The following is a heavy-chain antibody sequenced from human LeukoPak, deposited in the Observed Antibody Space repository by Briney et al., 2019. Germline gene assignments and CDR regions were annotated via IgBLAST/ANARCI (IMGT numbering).Heavy chain of an antibody. CDR3: ARGNPDMGVIFDY. D-gene: IGHD3-10*01. Sequence: ASVKVSCKVSGYTLTELSMHWVRQAPGKGLEWMGWINPNSGGTNYAQKFQGRVTMTRDTSISTAYMELSRLRSDDTAVYYCARGNPDMGVIFDYWGQGTLVTVSS. J-gene: IGHJ4*02. V-gene: IGHV1-2*02. CDR1: GYTLTELS. CDR2: INPNSGGT.